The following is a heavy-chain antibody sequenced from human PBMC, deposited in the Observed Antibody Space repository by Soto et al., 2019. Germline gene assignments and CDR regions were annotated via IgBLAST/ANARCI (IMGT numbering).Heavy chain of an antibody. Sequence: QVQLVQCGAEVKKPGASVKVSCKASGYTFPSSALTWLRQAPGQGLEWRGWIKAYSGTTNYAPKLQGRVTMTTDTSTNTASMELGSLPSDDTAMYYCAIAAYGDDDDWGQGTLVTVSS. V-gene: IGHV1-18*01. J-gene: IGHJ4*02. CDR1: GYTFPSSA. D-gene: IGHD4-17*01. CDR2: IKAYSGTT. CDR3: AIAAYGDDDD.